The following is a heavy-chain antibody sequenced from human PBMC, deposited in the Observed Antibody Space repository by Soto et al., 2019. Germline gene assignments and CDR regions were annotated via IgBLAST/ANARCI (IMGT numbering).Heavy chain of an antibody. CDR1: GYSFTSYW. D-gene: IGHD5-12*01. CDR3: ARQRWLQFSLDY. Sequence: AGESLKISCKGSGYSFTSYWIGWVRQMPGKGLEWMGIIYPGDSDTRYSPSFQGQVTISADNSISTTYLQWSSLKASDTAMYYCARQRWLQFSLDYWGQGTLVTVSS. J-gene: IGHJ4*02. CDR2: IYPGDSDT. V-gene: IGHV5-51*01.